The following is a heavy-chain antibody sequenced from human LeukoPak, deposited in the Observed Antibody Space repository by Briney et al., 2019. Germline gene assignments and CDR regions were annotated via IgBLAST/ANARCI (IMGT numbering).Heavy chain of an antibody. CDR3: ARDPELYCSSSSCYSGFDY. J-gene: IGHJ4*02. Sequence: GGSLRLSCAASGFTFDDYGMSWVRQAPGKGLEWVSNINWNGRSTAYADSVKGRFTISRDNAKNSLYLQMNSLRAEDTALYYCARDPELYCSSSSCYSGFDYWGQGTLVTVSS. CDR1: GFTFDDYG. CDR2: INWNGRST. V-gene: IGHV3-20*04. D-gene: IGHD2-2*01.